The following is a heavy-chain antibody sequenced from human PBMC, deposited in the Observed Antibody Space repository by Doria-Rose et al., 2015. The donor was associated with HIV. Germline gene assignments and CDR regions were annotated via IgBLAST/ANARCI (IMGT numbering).Heavy chain of an antibody. CDR2: IYYSGTT. CDR3: ARDRPSSSWTFDN. CDR1: GGSINSGRYY. D-gene: IGHD6-13*01. Sequence: KPSQTLSLTCTVSGGSINSGRYYWSWIRQRPGKGLEWIGYIYYSGTTSYNPSLKSRVAISVDTTKNQFSLKLSSVTAADTAVYYCARDRPSSSWTFDNWGQGTLVTVSS. V-gene: IGHV4-31*03. J-gene: IGHJ4*02.